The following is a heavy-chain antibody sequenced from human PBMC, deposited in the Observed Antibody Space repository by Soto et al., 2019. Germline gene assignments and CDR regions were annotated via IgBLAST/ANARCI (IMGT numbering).Heavy chain of an antibody. CDR3: ARGRRYYGSGSYYFDY. CDR2: IYHSGST. D-gene: IGHD3-10*01. V-gene: IGHV4-30-2*01. CDR1: GGSISSGGYS. J-gene: IGHJ4*02. Sequence: SETLSLTCAVSGGSISSGGYSWSWIRQPPGKGLEWIGYIYHSGSTYYNPSLKSRVTISVDRSKNQFSLKLSSVTAADTAVYYCARGRRYYGSGSYYFDYWGQGTLVTVS.